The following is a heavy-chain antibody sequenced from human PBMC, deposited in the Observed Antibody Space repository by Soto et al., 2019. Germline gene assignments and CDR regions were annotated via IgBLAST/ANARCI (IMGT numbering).Heavy chain of an antibody. V-gene: IGHV3-48*01. D-gene: IGHD2-2*01. CDR2: ISSSGRTI. CDR1: GFSSSNYS. J-gene: IGHJ5*02. CDR3: AAAYCSSSSCLNWFDP. Sequence: PGGSLRLSCAASGFSSSNYSMNWVRQAPGKGLEWVSYISSSGRTIYYADSVKGRFTISRDNAKNSLYLQMNSLRAEDTAVYYCAAAYCSSSSCLNWFDPWGQGTLVTVSS.